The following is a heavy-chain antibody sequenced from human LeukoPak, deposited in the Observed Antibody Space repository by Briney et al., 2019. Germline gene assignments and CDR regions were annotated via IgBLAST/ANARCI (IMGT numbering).Heavy chain of an antibody. D-gene: IGHD6-13*01. CDR1: GYIFTSYW. V-gene: IGHV5-51*01. CDR2: IYPGDSDT. J-gene: IGHJ4*02. CDR3: ARQKSSSWYFFDY. Sequence: GESLKISCKGSGYIFTSYWIGWVRQMPGKGLEWMGIIYPGDSDTRYSPSFQGQVTISADKSISTAYLQWSSLKASDTAMYYCARQKSSSWYFFDYWGQGTLVTVSS.